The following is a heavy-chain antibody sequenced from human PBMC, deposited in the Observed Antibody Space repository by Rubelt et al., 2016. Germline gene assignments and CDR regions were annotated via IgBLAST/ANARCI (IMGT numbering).Heavy chain of an antibody. CDR2: VKQDGSKR. CDR1: EFTFSSFW. D-gene: IGHD4-23*01. Sequence: EVQLVESGGGLAQPGGSLRLSCEASEFTFSSFWMSWVRQAPGKGLEWVANVKQDGSKRYYVDSVKGRFTISRDNAKNSQYLQMDSLRAEDTAVYYCAREGRATVVGAFDYWGQGTLVTVSS. CDR3: AREGRATVVGAFDY. J-gene: IGHJ4*02. V-gene: IGHV3-7*01.